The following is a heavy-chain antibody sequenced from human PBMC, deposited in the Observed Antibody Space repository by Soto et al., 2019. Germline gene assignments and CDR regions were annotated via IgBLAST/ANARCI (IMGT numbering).Heavy chain of an antibody. J-gene: IGHJ4*02. CDR1: GFSLSTSGVG. CDR2: IYWDDDK. CDR3: AHPYYDPLTGSYEYFLDY. D-gene: IGHD3-9*01. Sequence: QITLKESGPTLVKPTQTLTLTCTFSGFSLSTSGVGVAWIRQPPGEALEWLALIYWDDDKRYSPSLKSRLTITKDXXKXPXXLTMTSMYPVDTATYYCAHPYYDPLTGSYEYFLDYWGQGTLVTVSS. V-gene: IGHV2-5*02.